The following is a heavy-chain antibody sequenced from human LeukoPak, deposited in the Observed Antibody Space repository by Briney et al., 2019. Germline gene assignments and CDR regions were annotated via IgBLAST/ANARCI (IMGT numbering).Heavy chain of an antibody. CDR2: INPHSADT. D-gene: IGHD6-13*01. J-gene: IGHJ4*02. Sequence: ASVKVSCKASGYTFTGFYMHWVRQATGQGLEWMGWINPHSADTGYAQKFLGRVTMTRDMSISTIYLELTRLTSDDTALYYCARWDRYSSSPDYWGQGTLVTVSS. V-gene: IGHV1-2*02. CDR1: GYTFTGFY. CDR3: ARWDRYSSSPDY.